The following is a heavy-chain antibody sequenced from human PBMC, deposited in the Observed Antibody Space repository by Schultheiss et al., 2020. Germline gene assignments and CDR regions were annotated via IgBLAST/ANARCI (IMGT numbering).Heavy chain of an antibody. V-gene: IGHV3-21*01. D-gene: IGHD6-13*01. J-gene: IGHJ3*02. CDR2: ISSSSSYI. CDR3: ARELAAANDAFDI. Sequence: GGSLRLSCAASGFTFDDYGMNWVRQAPGKGLEWVSSISSSSSYIYYADSVKGRFTISRDNAKNSLYLQMNSLRAEDTAVYYCARELAAANDAFDIWGQGTMVTVSS. CDR1: GFTFDDYG.